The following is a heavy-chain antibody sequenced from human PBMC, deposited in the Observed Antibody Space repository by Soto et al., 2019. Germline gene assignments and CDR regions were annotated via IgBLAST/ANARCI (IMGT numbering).Heavy chain of an antibody. CDR2: INHSGST. CDR1: GGSFSCYH. D-gene: IGHD3-10*01. CDR3: ARAGAMVRGVILF. Sequence: PSETLSLTCAVYGGSFSCYHWSWIRQPPGKGLEWIGEINHSGSTNYNPSLKSRVTISVDTSKNQFSLKLSSVTAADTAVYYCARAGAMVRGVILFWGQGTLVTVSS. J-gene: IGHJ4*02. V-gene: IGHV4-34*01.